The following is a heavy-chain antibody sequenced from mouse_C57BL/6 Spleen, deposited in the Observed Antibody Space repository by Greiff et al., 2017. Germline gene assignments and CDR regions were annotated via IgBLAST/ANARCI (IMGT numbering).Heavy chain of an antibody. V-gene: IGHV1-82*01. CDR2: IYPGDGDT. CDR3: AREDDFKRYYFDY. J-gene: IGHJ2*01. CDR1: GYAFSSSW. Sequence: VQLQQSGPELVKPGASVKISCKASGYAFSSSWMNWVKQRPGKGLEWIGRIYPGDGDTNYNGKFKGKATLTADKSSSTAYMQLSILTSEASAVYFCAREDDFKRYYFDYGGQGTTLTVSS.